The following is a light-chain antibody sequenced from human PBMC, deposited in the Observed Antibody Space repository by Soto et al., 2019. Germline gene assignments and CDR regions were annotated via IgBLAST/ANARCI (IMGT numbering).Light chain of an antibody. CDR2: AAS. CDR3: QQFLIYPFT. V-gene: IGKV1-9*01. J-gene: IGKJ3*01. Sequence: DILLTQSPSFLSASVGEGITITCRTRRGIASSLAWYQQKPGKAPKLLIYAASTLQSGVASRFSGSGSGTEFTLTISTLQPEDFATFYCQQFLIYPFTFGPGTKVDFK. CDR1: RGIASS.